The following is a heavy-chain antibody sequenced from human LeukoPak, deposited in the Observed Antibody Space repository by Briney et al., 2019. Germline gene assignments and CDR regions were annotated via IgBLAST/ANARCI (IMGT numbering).Heavy chain of an antibody. Sequence: SETLSLTCIVSGVSISSISSNNYHWGWIRQPPGKGLEWIGSIYYSGSTYYNPSLKSRVTISVDTSKNQFSLKLSSVTAADTALYYCAREMGVVTAHGIDVWGQGTTVTVSS. D-gene: IGHD4-23*01. V-gene: IGHV4-39*02. J-gene: IGHJ6*02. CDR1: GVSISSISSNNYH. CDR2: IYYSGST. CDR3: AREMGVVTAHGIDV.